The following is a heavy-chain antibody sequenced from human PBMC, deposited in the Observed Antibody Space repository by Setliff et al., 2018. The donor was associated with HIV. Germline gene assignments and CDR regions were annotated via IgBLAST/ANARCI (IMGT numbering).Heavy chain of an antibody. CDR3: AREGRRLPFNDAFDI. CDR2: IPSSGSSI. J-gene: IGHJ3*02. CDR1: GFTFSDYS. Sequence: VGSLRLSCAASGFTFSDYSMSWIRQTPGKGLEWLSYIPSSGSSIYYADSVRGRFTISRDNAGNSLYLQMNSLRVDDTAVYYCAREGRRLPFNDAFDIWGHGTMVTVSS. V-gene: IGHV3-11*04. D-gene: IGHD6-25*01.